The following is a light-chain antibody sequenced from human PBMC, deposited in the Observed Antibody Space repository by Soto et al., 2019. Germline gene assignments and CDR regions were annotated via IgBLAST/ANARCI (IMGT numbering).Light chain of an antibody. Sequence: EVVLTQSPGTLSLSPGERASLSCRASQSVSNNYLAWYQQRPGQSPTLLIFGSTDRATGIPDRFSGSGSGTDYTLTISRLEPDDFSVYYCQLYGSSPPYTFGQGTKLEIK. J-gene: IGKJ2*01. CDR3: QLYGSSPPYT. CDR2: GST. CDR1: QSVSNNY. V-gene: IGKV3-20*01.